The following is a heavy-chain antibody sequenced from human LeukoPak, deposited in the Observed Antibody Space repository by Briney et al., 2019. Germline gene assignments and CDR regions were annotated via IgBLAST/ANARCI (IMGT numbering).Heavy chain of an antibody. V-gene: IGHV4-38-2*02. D-gene: IGHD2-2*01. CDR1: GGSISSGYY. Sequence: SETLSLTCTVSGGSISSGYYWGWIRQPPGKGLEWIGSIYHSGSTYYNPSLKSRVTISVDTSKNQFSLKLSSVTAADTAVYYCARYCSSTSCYGFDYWGQGTLVTVSS. CDR3: ARYCSSTSCYGFDY. CDR2: IYHSGST. J-gene: IGHJ4*02.